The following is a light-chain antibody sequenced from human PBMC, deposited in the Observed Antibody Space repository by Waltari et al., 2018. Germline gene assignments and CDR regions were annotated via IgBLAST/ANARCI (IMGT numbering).Light chain of an antibody. CDR3: QSYDDRLNVA. J-gene: IGLJ1*01. V-gene: IGLV1-40*01. CDR2: GNS. Sequence: QSVLTQPPSVSGAPGQRVTISCTGTFSNIGAGYDVQWYQQLPGAAPKLLIYGNSNRPSGVPERFSDSKSGTSASLDITGLQAEDEADYYCQSYDDRLNVAFGTGTRVTVL. CDR1: FSNIGAGYD.